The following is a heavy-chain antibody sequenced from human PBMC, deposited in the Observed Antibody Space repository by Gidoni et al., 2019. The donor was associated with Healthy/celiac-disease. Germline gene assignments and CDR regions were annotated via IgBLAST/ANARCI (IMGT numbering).Heavy chain of an antibody. CDR3: AKEYSELRGGFDY. J-gene: IGHJ4*02. D-gene: IGHD3-10*01. CDR2: ISWNSGSI. CDR1: GFTFDDYA. Sequence: EVQLVESGGGLVQPGRSLRLSCAASGFTFDDYAMHWVRQAPGKGLEWVSGISWNSGSIGYADSVKGRFTISRDNAKNSLYLQMNSLRAEDTALYYCAKEYSELRGGFDYWGQGTLVTVSS. V-gene: IGHV3-9*01.